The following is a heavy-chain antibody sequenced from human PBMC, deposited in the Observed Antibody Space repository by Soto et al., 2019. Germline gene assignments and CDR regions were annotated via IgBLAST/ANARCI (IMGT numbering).Heavy chain of an antibody. J-gene: IGHJ6*02. CDR2: ITSTSSTK. V-gene: IGHV3-48*02. D-gene: IGHD3-10*01. CDR3: ARRITMVRGPYYYYAMDV. CDR1: GFTFSSHT. Sequence: VLSLRLSCAASGFTFSSHTMNWVRQAPGKGLEWISYITSTSSTKNYADSVKGRFTISRDNANNSLYLQMNSLRDEDTAVYYCARRITMVRGPYYYYAMDVWGQGTTVTVYS.